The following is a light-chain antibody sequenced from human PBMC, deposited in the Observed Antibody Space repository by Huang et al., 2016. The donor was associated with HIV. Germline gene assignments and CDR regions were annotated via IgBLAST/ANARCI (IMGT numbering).Light chain of an antibody. CDR3: QQYHSYPYT. Sequence: DIQMTQSPSTLSASVGDRVTITCRASQSISDWLAWYQQKPGKAPKLLISKEFSLKHEVPSRFSGSGSGTEFTLTISSLQPDDCATYYCQQYHSYPYTFGPGTKVEIK. CDR2: KEF. J-gene: IGKJ2*01. V-gene: IGKV1-5*03. CDR1: QSISDW.